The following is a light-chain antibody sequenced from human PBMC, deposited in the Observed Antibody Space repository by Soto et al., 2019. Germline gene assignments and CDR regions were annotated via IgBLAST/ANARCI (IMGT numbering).Light chain of an antibody. J-gene: IGLJ2*01. CDR2: EDD. CDR1: SSDVGSYRL. V-gene: IGLV2-23*01. Sequence: QSVLTQPASVSASPGEPITISCTGTSSDVGSYRLVSWYQQHPGKAPKLMIYEDDERPSGVSNRFSGSKSGNTASLTISGLQAEDEADYYCSSYAGRSTFVVFGGGTQLTVL. CDR3: SSYAGRSTFVV.